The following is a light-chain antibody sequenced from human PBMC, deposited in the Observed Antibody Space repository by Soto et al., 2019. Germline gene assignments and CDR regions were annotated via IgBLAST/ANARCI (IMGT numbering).Light chain of an antibody. Sequence: QAVVTQPPSASGTPGQRVTISCSGSSTNIGSNYVYWYHHLPGTTPKLLMYQNNQRPSGVPDRFSGSKSGTSASLVISGLRSEDEADFYCAAWDDSLRGYVFGTGTKLTVL. CDR1: STNIGSNY. CDR3: AAWDDSLRGYV. CDR2: QNN. J-gene: IGLJ1*01. V-gene: IGLV1-47*01.